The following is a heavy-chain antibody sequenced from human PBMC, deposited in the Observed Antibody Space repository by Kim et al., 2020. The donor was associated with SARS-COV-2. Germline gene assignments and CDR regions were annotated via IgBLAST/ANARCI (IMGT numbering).Heavy chain of an antibody. CDR2: IDPSDSYT. V-gene: IGHV5-10-1*01. CDR3: ASSQDVSGWYGGDNWFDP. Sequence: GESLKISYKGSGFNFTSYWISWVRQMPGKGLEWMGRIDPSDSYTNYSPSFQGHVTISSDKSISTAYLQWSSLKASDTAIYYCASSQDVSGWYGGDNWFDPWGQGTLVTVSS. D-gene: IGHD6-19*01. J-gene: IGHJ5*02. CDR1: GFNFTSYW.